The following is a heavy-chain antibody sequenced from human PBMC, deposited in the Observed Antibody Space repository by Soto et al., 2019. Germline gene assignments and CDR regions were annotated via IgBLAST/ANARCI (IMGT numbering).Heavy chain of an antibody. J-gene: IGHJ4*02. CDR2: IYYSGST. CDR1: GGSISSGGYY. CDR3: ARGKTYYYDSSGYYYAPFDY. V-gene: IGHV4-31*03. D-gene: IGHD3-22*01. Sequence: QVQLQESGPGLVKPSQTLSLTCTVSGGSISSGGYYWSWIRQHPGKGLEWIGYIYYSGSTYYNPSITSRVTISVDTSKNQFSLKLSSVTAADTAVYYCARGKTYYYDSSGYYYAPFDYWGQGTLVTVSS.